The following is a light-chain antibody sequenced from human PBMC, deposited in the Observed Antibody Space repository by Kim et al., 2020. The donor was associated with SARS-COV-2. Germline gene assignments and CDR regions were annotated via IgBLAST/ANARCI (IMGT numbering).Light chain of an antibody. CDR1: QSIVNY. V-gene: IGKV1-27*01. J-gene: IGKJ1*01. CDR2: AAS. Sequence: CVGDRINLTCGERQSIVNYSAWYQKTPGTLRGLLFCAASAFKAGVPIRFGGSGAGAYFTLTINRRQPEGVVTYLCQEYNSAPWTFGQGTKVESK. CDR3: QEYNSAPWT.